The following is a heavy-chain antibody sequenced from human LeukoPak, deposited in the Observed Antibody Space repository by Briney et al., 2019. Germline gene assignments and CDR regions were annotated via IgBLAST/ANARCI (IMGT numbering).Heavy chain of an antibody. CDR2: ISPYSGDT. CDR1: GYTFPDHN. D-gene: IGHD1-26*01. J-gene: IGHJ4*02. Sequence: ASVKVSRKASGYTFPDHNMHSLRQAPGQGLEWMGWISPYSGDTNYAQTFQGRITLTRDTSITTAYMEVYSLRSDDTAIYYCATVGATTAGGSDFWGQGTLVTVSS. CDR3: ATVGATTAGGSDF. V-gene: IGHV1-2*02.